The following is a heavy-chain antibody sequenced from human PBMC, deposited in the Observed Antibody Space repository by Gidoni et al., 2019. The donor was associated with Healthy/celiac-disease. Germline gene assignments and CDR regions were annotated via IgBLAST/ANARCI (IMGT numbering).Heavy chain of an antibody. J-gene: IGHJ4*02. D-gene: IGHD2-21*01. V-gene: IGHV3-33*01. CDR2: IWYDGSNK. CDR1: GFTFSSYG. Sequence: QVQLVESGGGVVQPGRSLRLSCAASGFTFSSYGMHWVRQAPGKGLEWVAVIWYDGSNKYYADSVKGRFTISRDNSKNTLYLQMNSLRAEDTAVYYCAREGHIVVVSFDYWGQGTLVTVSS. CDR3: AREGHIVVVSFDY.